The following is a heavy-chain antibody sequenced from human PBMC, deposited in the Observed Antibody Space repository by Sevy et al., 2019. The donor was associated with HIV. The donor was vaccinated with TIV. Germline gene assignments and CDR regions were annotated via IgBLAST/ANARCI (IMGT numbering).Heavy chain of an antibody. CDR3: ATMGASSSGYGFRY. V-gene: IGHV4-59*13. J-gene: IGHJ4*02. CDR2: IYYSGST. D-gene: IGHD6-6*01. Sequence: SETLSLTCTVSGGSISSYYWSWIRQPPGKGLEWIGYIYYSGSTNYNPSLKSRVTISVDTSKNQFSLKLSSVTAADTAVYYCATMGASSSGYGFRYWGQGTLVTVSS. CDR1: GGSISSYY.